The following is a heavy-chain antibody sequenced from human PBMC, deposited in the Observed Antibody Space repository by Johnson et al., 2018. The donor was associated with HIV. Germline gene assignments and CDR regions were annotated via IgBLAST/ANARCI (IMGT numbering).Heavy chain of an antibody. CDR1: GFTFSDHW. CDR2: INSDGSST. V-gene: IGHV3-74*02. J-gene: IGHJ3*02. CDR3: AKWTRDGYNYVHAFDI. Sequence: EVQLVESGGGLVKPGGSLKLSCAASGFTFSDHWMYWVRQAPGKGLVWVSRINSDGSSTSYADSVKGRFTISRDNAKNTLYLQMNSLRAEDTAVYYCAKWTRDGYNYVHAFDIWGQGTMVTVSS. D-gene: IGHD5-24*01.